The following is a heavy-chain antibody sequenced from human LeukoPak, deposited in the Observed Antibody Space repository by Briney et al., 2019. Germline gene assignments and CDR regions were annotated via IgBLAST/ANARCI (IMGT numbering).Heavy chain of an antibody. J-gene: IGHJ4*02. CDR2: INHSGST. CDR1: GGSFSGYY. Sequence: KSSETLSLTCAVYGGSFSGYYWSWIRQPPGKGLEWIGEINHSGSTNYNPSLKSRVTISVDTSKNQFSLKLSSVTAADTAVYYYARLNRLGYCSGGNCYVDYWGQGTLVTVSS. D-gene: IGHD2-15*01. CDR3: ARLNRLGYCSGGNCYVDY. V-gene: IGHV4-34*01.